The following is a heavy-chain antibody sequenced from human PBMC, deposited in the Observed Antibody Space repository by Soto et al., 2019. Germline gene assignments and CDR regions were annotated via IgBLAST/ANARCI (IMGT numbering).Heavy chain of an antibody. J-gene: IGHJ4*02. CDR2: ISNDGSNE. D-gene: IGHD3-10*01. V-gene: IGHV3-30*18. CDR1: GFTFRWFG. CDR3: AKGEVRGIIPSYFDY. Sequence: PGESLSLSCAGSGFTFRWFGMNWVRQAPGKGLEWVARISNDGSNEYYVDSVKGRFTISRDNSKNTLYLQMDSLRAEDTAVYYCAKGEVRGIIPSYFDYWGLGTLVTVSS.